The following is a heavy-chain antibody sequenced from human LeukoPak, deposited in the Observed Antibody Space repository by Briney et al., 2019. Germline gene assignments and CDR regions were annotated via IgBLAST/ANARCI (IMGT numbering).Heavy chain of an antibody. J-gene: IGHJ4*02. CDR1: GGSVINTNW. CDR3: AREGGFYRPLDY. D-gene: IGHD3-3*01. V-gene: IGHV4-4*02. CDR2: VHLGGRT. Sequence: SGTLSLTCGVSGGSVINTNWWTWVRQPPGKGLEWIGEVHLGGRTNYNPSLESRLTMSVDVSENQVSLKLTSVTAADTAVYYCAREGGFYRPLDYSGQGTLVTVSP.